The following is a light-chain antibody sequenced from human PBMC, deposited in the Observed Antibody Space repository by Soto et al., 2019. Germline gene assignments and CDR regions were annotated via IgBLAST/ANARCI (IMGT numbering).Light chain of an antibody. J-gene: IGKJ1*01. CDR3: QQYNDWPWT. Sequence: EMVMTQSPATLSVSPGERATLSCRASQSVSSNLAWYQQKPGQAPRLLIHGASTRATGIPARFSGSGSGTELTLTINSLQSEDFAVYYCQQYNDWPWTFGQGTKVEIK. CDR1: QSVSSN. CDR2: GAS. V-gene: IGKV3-15*01.